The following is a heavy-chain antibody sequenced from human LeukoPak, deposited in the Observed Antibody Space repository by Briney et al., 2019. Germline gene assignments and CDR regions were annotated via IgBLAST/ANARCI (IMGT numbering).Heavy chain of an antibody. CDR3: AKDWVKRSYYYDSSGAPFDY. CDR1: GFTFSRYG. V-gene: IGHV3-23*01. J-gene: IGHJ4*02. Sequence: GGTLRLSCAASGFTFSRYGLSWVRQAPGKGLEWVSALSGSGGSTYYADSVKGRFTISRDNSKNTLYLQMNSLRAEDTAVYYCAKDWVKRSYYYDSSGAPFDYWGQGTLVTVSS. CDR2: LSGSGGST. D-gene: IGHD3-22*01.